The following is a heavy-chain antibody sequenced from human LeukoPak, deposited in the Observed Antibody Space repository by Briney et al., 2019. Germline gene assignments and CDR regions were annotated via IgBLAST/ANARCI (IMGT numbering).Heavy chain of an antibody. CDR1: GFTFSSYA. CDR3: ASETYYDFWSGYHTRGMDV. D-gene: IGHD3-3*01. V-gene: IGHV3-23*01. J-gene: IGHJ6*02. Sequence: GGSLRLSCAASGFTFSSYAMSWVRQAPGKGLEWVSAISGSGGSTYYADSVKGRFTISRDNSKNTLYLQMNSLRAEDTAVYYCASETYYDFWSGYHTRGMDVWGQGTTVTVSS. CDR2: ISGSGGST.